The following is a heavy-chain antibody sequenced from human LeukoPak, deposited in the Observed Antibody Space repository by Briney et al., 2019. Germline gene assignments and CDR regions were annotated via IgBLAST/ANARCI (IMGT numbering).Heavy chain of an antibody. Sequence: PSETLSLTCTLSGGSTTSGGNYWGWTRQPPGKGLEWIGYIYHSGSTYYNPSLKSRVTILVDTSNNQFSLKLNSVTAADTAFYYCATSGGDWFDPWGQGTLVIVSS. CDR1: GGSTTSGGNY. J-gene: IGHJ5*02. CDR3: ATSGGDWFDP. V-gene: IGHV4-30-2*01. D-gene: IGHD3-10*01. CDR2: IYHSGST.